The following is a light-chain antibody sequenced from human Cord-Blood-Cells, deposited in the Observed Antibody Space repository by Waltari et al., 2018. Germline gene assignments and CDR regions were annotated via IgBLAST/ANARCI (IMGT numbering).Light chain of an antibody. CDR1: SRDVGGYNY. CDR3: CSYAGSYTWV. V-gene: IGLV2-11*01. Sequence: QSALTQPRSVSGSPGQSVTISCTGTSRDVGGYNYVSWYQQHPGKAPKLMIYDVSKRPSGVPDRFSGSKSGHTASLTISGLQAEDEADYYCCSYAGSYTWVFGGGTKLTVL. CDR2: DVS. J-gene: IGLJ3*02.